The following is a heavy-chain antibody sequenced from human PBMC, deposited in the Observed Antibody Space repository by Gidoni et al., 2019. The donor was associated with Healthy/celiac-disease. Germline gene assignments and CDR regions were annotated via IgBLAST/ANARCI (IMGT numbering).Heavy chain of an antibody. V-gene: IGHV3-53*01. CDR3: ARSSFYYGSGSYYPPDY. D-gene: IGHD3-10*01. Sequence: EVQLVESGGGLIQPGGSLRLSCAASGFTVSSNYMSWVRQAPGKGLEWVSVIYSGGSTYYADTVKGRFTISRDNSKNTLYLQMNSLRAEDTAVYYCARSSFYYGSGSYYPPDYWGQGTLVTVSS. J-gene: IGHJ4*02. CDR2: IYSGGST. CDR1: GFTVSSNY.